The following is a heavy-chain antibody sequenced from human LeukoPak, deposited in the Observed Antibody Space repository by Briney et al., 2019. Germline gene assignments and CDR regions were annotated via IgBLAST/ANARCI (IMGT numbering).Heavy chain of an antibody. J-gene: IGHJ6*03. CDR3: ARSVEGYCSGGSCYSYYYYMDV. CDR2: INHSGNT. V-gene: IGHV4-34*01. Sequence: SETLSLTCAVYGGSFSGYYWSWIRQPPGKGLEWIGEINHSGNTNYNPSLKSRVTISADTSKNQFSLNLSSVTAADTAVYYCARSVEGYCSGGSCYSYYYYMDVWGKGTTVTVSS. D-gene: IGHD2-15*01. CDR1: GGSFSGYY.